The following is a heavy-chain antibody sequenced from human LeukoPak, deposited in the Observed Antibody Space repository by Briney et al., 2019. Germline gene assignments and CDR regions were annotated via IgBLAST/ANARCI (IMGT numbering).Heavy chain of an antibody. CDR2: IYYSGST. CDR1: GGSVSSGSFY. Sequence: SETLSLTCTVSGGSVSSGSFYWTWIRQPPGKGLEWIGYIYYSGSTNYNPSLKSRVTISLDTSKNQFSLKLSSVTAADTAVYYCARLGAARMTASDYWGQGTLVTVSS. V-gene: IGHV4-61*01. CDR3: ARLGAARMTASDY. J-gene: IGHJ4*02. D-gene: IGHD2-21*02.